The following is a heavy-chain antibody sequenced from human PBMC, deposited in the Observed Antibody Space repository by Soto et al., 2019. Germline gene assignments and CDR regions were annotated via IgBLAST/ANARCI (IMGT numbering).Heavy chain of an antibody. J-gene: IGHJ6*03. V-gene: IGHV2-5*02. D-gene: IGHD1-1*01. Sequence: QITLKESRPTLVEPRQTLTLTCTFSGFSLSTSGVGVGWVGQPPGKALEWLALLYWDDDRRYNPSLNNRLTITNDTSKNQIALTKTSMGSVDTGTYYCAHYTTSTYMDVWGTGTTVTVSS. CDR3: AHYTTSTYMDV. CDR2: LYWDDDR. CDR1: GFSLSTSGVG.